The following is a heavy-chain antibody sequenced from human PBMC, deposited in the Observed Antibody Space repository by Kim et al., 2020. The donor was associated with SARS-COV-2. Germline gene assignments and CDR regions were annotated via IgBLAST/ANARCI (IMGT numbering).Heavy chain of an antibody. J-gene: IGHJ6*02. CDR2: IYPGDSDT. CDR1: GYSFTSYW. Sequence: GESLKISCKGSGYSFTSYWIGWVRQMPGKGLEWMGIIYPGDSDTRYSPSFQGQVTISADKSISTAYLQWSSLKASDTAMYYCAREGAGYSSGWEHYYYGMEVWGQGTTVTVSS. D-gene: IGHD6-19*01. CDR3: AREGAGYSSGWEHYYYGMEV. V-gene: IGHV5-51*01.